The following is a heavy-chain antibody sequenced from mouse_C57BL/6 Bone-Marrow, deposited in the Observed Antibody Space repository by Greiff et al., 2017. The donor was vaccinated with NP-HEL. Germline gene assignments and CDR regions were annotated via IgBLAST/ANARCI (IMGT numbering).Heavy chain of an antibody. V-gene: IGHV1-64*01. D-gene: IGHD6-1*01. CDR3: AVASYWYFDV. Sequence: QVQLQQSGAELVKPGASVKLSCKASGYTFTSYWMHWVKQRPGQGLEWIGMIHPNSGSTNYNEKFKSKATLTVDKSSSTAYMQLSSLTSEDSAVYYCAVASYWYFDVWGTGTTVTVSS. CDR2: IHPNSGST. J-gene: IGHJ1*03. CDR1: GYTFTSYW.